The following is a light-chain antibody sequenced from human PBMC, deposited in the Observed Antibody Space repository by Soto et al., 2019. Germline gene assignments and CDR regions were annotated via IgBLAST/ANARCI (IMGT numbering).Light chain of an antibody. CDR3: QQYNSYWGA. CDR1: QTIDSW. CDR2: DAS. Sequence: DIQMTQSPSTLSASVGDRVTITCRASQTIDSWLAWYRQKQGKAPKLLIYDASSLESGVPSRFSGSGSGTEFTLTISSLQPDDFSTYYCQQYNSYWGAFGQGTKVDIK. J-gene: IGKJ1*01. V-gene: IGKV1-5*01.